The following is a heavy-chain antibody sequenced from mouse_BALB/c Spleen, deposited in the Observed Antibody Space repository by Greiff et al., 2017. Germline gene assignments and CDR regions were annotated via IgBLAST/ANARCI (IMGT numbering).Heavy chain of an antibody. Sequence: VQLQQSGAELVRPGTSVKVSCKASGYAFTNYLIEWVKQRPGQGLEWIGVINPGSGGTNYNEKFKGKATLTADKSSSTAYMQLSSLTSDDSAVYFCASLLYYGYAMDYWGQGTSVTVSS. CDR3: ASLLYYGYAMDY. J-gene: IGHJ4*01. V-gene: IGHV1-54*01. CDR1: GYAFTNYL. D-gene: IGHD1-1*01. CDR2: INPGSGGT.